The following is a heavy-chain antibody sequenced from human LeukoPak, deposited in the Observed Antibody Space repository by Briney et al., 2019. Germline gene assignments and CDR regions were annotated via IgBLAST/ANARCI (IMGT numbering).Heavy chain of an antibody. CDR2: IVVGSGNT. CDR1: GFTFTSSA. CDR3: AAAGDSSGYSSLGFDY. D-gene: IGHD3-22*01. V-gene: IGHV1-58*02. J-gene: IGHJ4*02. Sequence: SVKVSCKASGFTFTSSAMQWVRQARRQRLEWIGWIVVGSGNTNYAQKFQERVTITRDMSTSTAYMELSSLRSEDTAVYYCAAAGDSSGYSSLGFDYWGQGTLVTVSS.